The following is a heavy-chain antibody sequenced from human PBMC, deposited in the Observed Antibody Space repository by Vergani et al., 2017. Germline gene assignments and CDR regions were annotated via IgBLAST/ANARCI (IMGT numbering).Heavy chain of an antibody. D-gene: IGHD5-12*01. J-gene: IGHJ6*02. V-gene: IGHV3-23*01. CDR3: AKANPRNSGYDYLYYYHAMDV. CDR2: ISGSGGST. Sequence: EVQLLESGGDLVQPGGSLRPSCAALGFTFNHYAMNWVRHAPGGGLEWVSGISGSGGSTYYAGSVKGRFTISRDSSKNTLYLQMNSLSAGDTAVYYCAKANPRNSGYDYLYYYHAMDVWGQGTTVTVSS. CDR1: GFTFNHYA.